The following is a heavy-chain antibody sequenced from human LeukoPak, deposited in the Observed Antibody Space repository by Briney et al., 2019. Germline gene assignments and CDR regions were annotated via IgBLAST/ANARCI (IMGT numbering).Heavy chain of an antibody. CDR3: ARDYGGSSPFDY. V-gene: IGHV3-7*01. D-gene: IGHD4-23*01. CDR2: IKQDENEQ. Sequence: PGGSLRLSCAASGITFSRYWMSWVRQAPGGGLEWVANIKQDENEQDYVDSVRGRFTISRDNAKNSLYLHMNSLRAEDTAVYYCARDYGGSSPFDYWGQGTLVTVSS. CDR1: GITFSRYW. J-gene: IGHJ4*02.